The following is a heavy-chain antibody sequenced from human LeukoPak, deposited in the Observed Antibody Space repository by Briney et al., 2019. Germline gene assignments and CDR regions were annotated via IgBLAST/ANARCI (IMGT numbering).Heavy chain of an antibody. CDR3: AKDMGRRSIAVDGTKYRSAWYLDY. Sequence: GGSLRLSCAASGFTFSSYDMHWVRQATGKGLEWVSVIGTAGDTYYPGSVKGRFTISRDNSKNTLYLQKNSLRAEDTAVYYCAKDMGRRSIAVDGTKYRSAWYLDYWGQGTLVTVSS. CDR1: GFTFSSYD. D-gene: IGHD6-13*01. CDR2: IGTAGDT. V-gene: IGHV3-13*01. J-gene: IGHJ4*02.